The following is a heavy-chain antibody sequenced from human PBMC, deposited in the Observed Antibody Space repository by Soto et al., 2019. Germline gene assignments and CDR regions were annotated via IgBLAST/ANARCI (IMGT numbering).Heavy chain of an antibody. CDR1: GFTFSSYA. CDR3: YGSGSYYNFDY. D-gene: IGHD3-10*01. J-gene: IGHJ4*02. CDR2: ISGSGGST. Sequence: EVQLLESRGGLVQPGGSLRLSCAASGFTFSSYAMSWVRQAPGKGLEWVSAISGSGGSTYYADSVKGRFTISRDNSKNTLYLQMNSLRAEDTAVYYCYGSGSYYNFDYWGQGTLVTVSS. V-gene: IGHV3-23*01.